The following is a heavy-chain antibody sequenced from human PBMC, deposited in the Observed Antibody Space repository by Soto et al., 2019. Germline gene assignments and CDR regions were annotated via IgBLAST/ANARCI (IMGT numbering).Heavy chain of an antibody. CDR3: ARPRGVRGLDAFDI. J-gene: IGHJ3*02. CDR2: INQDGSVK. Sequence: EVQLVESGGGLVQPGGSLRLSCADSGFTFSDYWVTWVRQAPGIGLEWVANINQDGSVKYYVDSVKGRFTISRDNAKNSLYLQMNSLRVEDTAVYYCARPRGVRGLDAFDIWGQGTMVTVSS. D-gene: IGHD3-10*01. V-gene: IGHV3-7*05. CDR1: GFTFSDYW.